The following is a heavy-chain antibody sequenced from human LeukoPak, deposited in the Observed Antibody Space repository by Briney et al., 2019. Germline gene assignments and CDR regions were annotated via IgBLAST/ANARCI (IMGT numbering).Heavy chain of an antibody. CDR2: IYYSGST. V-gene: IGHV4-59*01. CDR3: ARVYYDFWSGYRNWFDP. CDR1: GGSISSYY. J-gene: IGHJ5*02. Sequence: SETLSFTCTVSGGSISSYYWSWIRQPPGKGLEWIGYIYYSGSTNYNPSLKSRVTISVDTSKNQFSLKLSSVTAADTALYYCARVYYDFWSGYRNWFDPWGQGTLSPSPQ. D-gene: IGHD3-3*01.